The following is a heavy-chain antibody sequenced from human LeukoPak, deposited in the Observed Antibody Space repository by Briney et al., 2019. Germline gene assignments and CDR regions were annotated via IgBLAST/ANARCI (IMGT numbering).Heavy chain of an antibody. CDR2: IYSSGST. V-gene: IGHV3-66*01. Sequence: GGSLRLSCAASGFSVNSNYMSWVRQAPGKGLEWVSVIYSSGSTYYADSVKGRFTISRDNSKNTLYLQMNSLRAEDTAVYYCARSGSTGYFDYWGQGTLVTVSS. CDR1: GFSVNSNY. D-gene: IGHD5-12*01. CDR3: ARSGSTGYFDY. J-gene: IGHJ4*02.